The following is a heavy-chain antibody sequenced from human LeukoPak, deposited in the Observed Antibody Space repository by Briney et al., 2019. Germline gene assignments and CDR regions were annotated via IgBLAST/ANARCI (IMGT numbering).Heavy chain of an antibody. CDR3: ARPASSGYYLLY. J-gene: IGHJ4*02. CDR2: IIPIFGTA. CDR1: GGTFSSYA. D-gene: IGHD3-22*01. V-gene: IGHV1-69*05. Sequence: SVKVSCKASGGTFSSYAISWVRQAPGQGLEWMGGIIPIFGTANYAQKFQGRVTITTDESTSTAYMELSSLRSEDTAVYYCARPASSGYYLLYWGQGTLVTVSS.